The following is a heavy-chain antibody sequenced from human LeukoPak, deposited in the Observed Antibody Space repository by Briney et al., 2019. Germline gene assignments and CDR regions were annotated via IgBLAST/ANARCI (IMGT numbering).Heavy chain of an antibody. CDR3: ARAGAVPAPFDY. CDR2: INPNSGGT. Sequence: ASVTVSCKASGYTFTGYYMHWVRQAPGQGLDGMGWINPNSGGTNYAQKFQGRVTMTRDTSISTAYMELSRLRSDDTAVYYCARAGAVPAPFDYWGQGTLVTVSS. D-gene: IGHD2-2*01. CDR1: GYTFTGYY. J-gene: IGHJ4*02. V-gene: IGHV1-2*02.